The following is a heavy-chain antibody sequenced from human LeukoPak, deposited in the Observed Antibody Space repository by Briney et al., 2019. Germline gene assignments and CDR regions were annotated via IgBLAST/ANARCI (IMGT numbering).Heavy chain of an antibody. V-gene: IGHV4-34*01. J-gene: IGHJ6*02. D-gene: IGHD2-21*01. CDR2: INHSGST. Sequence: PSETLSLTCAVYGGSFSGYYWSWIRQPPGKGLEWIGEINHSGSTNYNPSLKSRVTISVDTSKNQFSLKLSSVTAADTAVYYCASGIAHYYYYYGMDVWGQGTLVTVSS. CDR1: GGSFSGYY. CDR3: ASGIAHYYYYYGMDV.